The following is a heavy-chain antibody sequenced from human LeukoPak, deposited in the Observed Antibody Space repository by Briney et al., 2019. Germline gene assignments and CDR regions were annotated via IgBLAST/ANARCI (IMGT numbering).Heavy chain of an antibody. CDR1: GFTFSSYG. CDR3: AKKGRIGGTTFFDY. D-gene: IGHD1-20*01. Sequence: PGGSLRLSCAASGFTFSSYGMSWARQAPGKGLEWVSAIGNSDDDTYYADSVKGRFTISRDNSKNTLYLQMNSLRAEDTAVYHCAKKGRIGGTTFFDYWGQGTLVTVSS. J-gene: IGHJ4*02. CDR2: IGNSDDDT. V-gene: IGHV3-23*01.